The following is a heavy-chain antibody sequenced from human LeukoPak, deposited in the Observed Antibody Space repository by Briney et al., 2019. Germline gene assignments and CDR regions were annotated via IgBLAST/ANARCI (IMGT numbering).Heavy chain of an antibody. V-gene: IGHV6-1*01. CDR3: ARERAYNWNDGTRDYYGMDV. CDR2: TYYRSKWYN. J-gene: IGHJ6*02. CDR1: GDSVSSNSAA. D-gene: IGHD1-20*01. Sequence: SQTLSLTCAISGDSVSSNSAAWNWIRQSPSRGLEWLGRTYYRSKWYNDYAVSVKSRITINPDTSKNQFSLQLNFVTPEDTAVYYCARERAYNWNDGTRDYYGMDVWGQGTTVTVSS.